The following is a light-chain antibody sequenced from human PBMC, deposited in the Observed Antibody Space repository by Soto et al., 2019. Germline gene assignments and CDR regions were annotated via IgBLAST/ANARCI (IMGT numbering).Light chain of an antibody. CDR3: STYADTIYV. CDR1: SSDVGGYNY. V-gene: IGLV2-8*01. Sequence: QSVLTQPPSASGSPGQSVTISCTGTSSDVGGYNYVSWYQHHPGKAPKLIIYEVTKRPSGVPDRFSGSKSGNTASLSVSGLQSEDEADYYCSTYADTIYVVGTGTRVPVL. CDR2: EVT. J-gene: IGLJ1*01.